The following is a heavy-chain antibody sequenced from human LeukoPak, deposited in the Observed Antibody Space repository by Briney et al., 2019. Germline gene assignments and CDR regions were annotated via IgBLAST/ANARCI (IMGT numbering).Heavy chain of an antibody. J-gene: IGHJ5*02. CDR2: INHSGST. CDR1: GGSISSSSYY. Sequence: SETLSLTCTVSGGSISSSSYYWSWIRQPPGKGLGWIGEINHSGSTNYNPSLKSRVTISVDTSKNQFSLKLSSVTAADTAVYYCARVTMIVVVNWFDPWGQGTLVTVSS. CDR3: ARVTMIVVVNWFDP. D-gene: IGHD3-22*01. V-gene: IGHV4-39*07.